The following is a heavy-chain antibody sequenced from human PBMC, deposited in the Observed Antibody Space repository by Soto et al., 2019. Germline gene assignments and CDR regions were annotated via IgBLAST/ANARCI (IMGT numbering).Heavy chain of an antibody. CDR1: GYTFTRYT. CDR3: ARGIATGQLDP. Sequence: ASVKVSCKASGYTFTRYTMNWVRQAPGQRLEWMGWINPDNGNTKSSQKFQDRVIITRDTSASTAYMDLSSLRSEDTAVYYCARGIATGQLDPWGQGTMVTVSS. D-gene: IGHD6-6*01. V-gene: IGHV1-3*01. CDR2: INPDNGNT. J-gene: IGHJ3*01.